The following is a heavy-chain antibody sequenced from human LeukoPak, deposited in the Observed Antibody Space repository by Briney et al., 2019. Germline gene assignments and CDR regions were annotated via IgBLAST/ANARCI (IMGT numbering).Heavy chain of an antibody. D-gene: IGHD6-6*01. CDR1: GGSFSGYY. V-gene: IGHV4-34*01. CDR3: ARGLYSSSLYYYYYIDV. Sequence: SETLSLTCAVYGGSFSGYYWTWIRQSPGRGLEWIGEVHYSGSATYNPSLKSRVTISVDTSINQFSLKMSSVTAADTAVYYCARGLYSSSLYYYYYIDVWGKGTPVTVSS. CDR2: VHYSGSA. J-gene: IGHJ6*03.